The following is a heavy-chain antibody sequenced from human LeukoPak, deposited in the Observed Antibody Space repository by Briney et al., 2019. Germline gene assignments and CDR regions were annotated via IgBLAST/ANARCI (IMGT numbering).Heavy chain of an antibody. V-gene: IGHV4-59*01. J-gene: IGHJ6*03. CDR2: IYYSGST. CDR1: GGSISSYY. CDR3: AREIIVVVPAALGYSYYYYYMDA. Sequence: SETLSLTCTVSGGSISSYYWSWIRQPPGKGLEWIGYIYYSGSTNYNPSLKSRVTISVDTSKNQFSLKLSSVTAADTAVYYCAREIIVVVPAALGYSYYYYYMDAWGKGTTVTISS. D-gene: IGHD2-2*01.